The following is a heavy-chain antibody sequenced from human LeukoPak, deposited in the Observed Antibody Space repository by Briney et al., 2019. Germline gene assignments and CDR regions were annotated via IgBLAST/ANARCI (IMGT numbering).Heavy chain of an antibody. CDR3: ARQECSGGSCYYYYGMDV. Sequence: GESLKISCKGSGYSFTSYWIGWVRQMPGKGLEWMGIIYPGDSDTRYSPSFQGQVTISADKSISTAYLQWSSLKASDTAMYYCARQECSGGSCYYYYGMDVWGQGTTVTVSS. CDR1: GYSFTSYW. CDR2: IYPGDSDT. J-gene: IGHJ6*02. V-gene: IGHV5-51*01. D-gene: IGHD2-15*01.